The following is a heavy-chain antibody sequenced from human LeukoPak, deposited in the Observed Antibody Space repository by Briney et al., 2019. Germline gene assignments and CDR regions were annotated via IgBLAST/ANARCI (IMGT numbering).Heavy chain of an antibody. CDR1: GITVSSNY. J-gene: IGHJ4*02. Sequence: GGSLRLSCAASGITVSSNYMSWVRQAPGKGLEWVSLIYSGGSTYYAASVKGRFTISRDNSKNTLYLQMNSLGTEDTAVYYCARYDFWSGNRGFDCWGQGTPVTVSS. V-gene: IGHV3-66*02. CDR2: IYSGGST. D-gene: IGHD3-3*01. CDR3: ARYDFWSGNRGFDC.